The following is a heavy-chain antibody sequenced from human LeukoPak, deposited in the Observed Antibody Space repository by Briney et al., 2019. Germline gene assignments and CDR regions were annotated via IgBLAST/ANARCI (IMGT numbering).Heavy chain of an antibody. CDR1: GYTFTGYY. CDR3: AKIFLGATLGFFDY. CDR2: INPNSGGT. J-gene: IGHJ4*02. V-gene: IGHV1-2*02. Sequence: GASVKVSCKASGYTFTGYYMHWVRQAPGQGLEWMGWINPNSGGTNYAQKFQGRVTMTRDTSISTAYMELSRLRADDTAVYYCAKIFLGATLGFFDYWGQGTLVTVSS. D-gene: IGHD3-9*01.